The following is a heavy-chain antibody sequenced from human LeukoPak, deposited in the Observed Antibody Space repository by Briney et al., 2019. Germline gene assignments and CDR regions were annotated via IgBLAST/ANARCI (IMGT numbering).Heavy chain of an antibody. V-gene: IGHV4-39*01. J-gene: IGHJ4*02. CDR3: ASGISYYYDSSGYYPFDC. CDR2: IYYSGSA. CDR1: GGSISSSSYY. D-gene: IGHD3-22*01. Sequence: SETLSLTCTVSGGSISSSSYYWGWIRQPPGKGLEWIGSIYYSGSAYYNPSLKSRVTISVDTSKNQFSLKLSSVTAADTAVYYCASGISYYYDSSGYYPFDCWGQGTLVTVSS.